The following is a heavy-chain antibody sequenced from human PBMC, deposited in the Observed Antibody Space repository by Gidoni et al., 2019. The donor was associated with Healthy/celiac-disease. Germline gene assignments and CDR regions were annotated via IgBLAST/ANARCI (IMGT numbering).Heavy chain of an antibody. J-gene: IGHJ4*02. D-gene: IGHD3-3*01. CDR1: GFTFSRDG. V-gene: IGHV3-33*01. Sequence: QVQLVESGGGVAQPGRSLRLSSAASGFTFSRDGMHWVRQAPGKGLEWVVVIWYDGSNKYDADSVKCRFTISRDNSTNTLYLQMNSLRAEDTAVYYCAREYYDFWSGYYIGYWGQGTLVTVSS. CDR3: AREYYDFWSGYYIGY. CDR2: IWYDGSNK.